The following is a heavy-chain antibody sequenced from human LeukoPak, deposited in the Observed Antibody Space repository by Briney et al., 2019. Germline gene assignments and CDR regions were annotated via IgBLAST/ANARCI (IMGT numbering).Heavy chain of an antibody. CDR2: NNPNSGGT. CDR1: GYTFTGYY. Sequence: ASVKVSCKASGYTFTGYYMHWVRQAPGQGLEWMGWNNPNSGGTNYAQKFQGRVTMTRDTSISTAYMELSRLRSDDTAVYYCARGVGIQLWLPPDYWGQGTLVTVSS. V-gene: IGHV1-2*02. D-gene: IGHD5-18*01. J-gene: IGHJ4*02. CDR3: ARGVGIQLWLPPDY.